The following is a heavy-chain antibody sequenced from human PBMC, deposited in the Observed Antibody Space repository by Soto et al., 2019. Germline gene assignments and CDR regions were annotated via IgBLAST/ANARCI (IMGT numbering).Heavy chain of an antibody. V-gene: IGHV3-23*01. D-gene: IGHD3-10*01. J-gene: IGHJ5*02. CDR3: AKNSGWFNT. Sequence: GGSLRLSCAASGFPFSSTDMTWVRQAPGKGLDWVSTIAGSGGTTYYADSVKGRFTISRDNSMNTVYLQMNSLRADDTALYYCAKNSGWFNTWGQGALVTVSS. CDR1: GFPFSSTD. CDR2: IAGSGGTT.